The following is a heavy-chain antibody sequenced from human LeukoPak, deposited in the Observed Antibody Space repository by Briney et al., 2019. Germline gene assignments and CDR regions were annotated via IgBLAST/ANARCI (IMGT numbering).Heavy chain of an antibody. Sequence: GGSLRLSCEPSGFSFSDYYVTWIRQAPGKGLEWLSYISSSGYTIYYADSVKGRFTISRDNAKNSLYLQMNSLRVEDTAVYYCAKGQSSYYDSSGSLDSWGQGTLVTVSS. CDR2: ISSSGYTI. CDR3: AKGQSSYYDSSGSLDS. CDR1: GFSFSDYY. D-gene: IGHD3-22*01. V-gene: IGHV3-11*04. J-gene: IGHJ4*02.